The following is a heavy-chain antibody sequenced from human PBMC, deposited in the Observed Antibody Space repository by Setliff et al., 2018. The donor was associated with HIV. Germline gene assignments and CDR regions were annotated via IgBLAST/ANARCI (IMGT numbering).Heavy chain of an antibody. Sequence: TSETLSLTCNVSGDSISSYYWSWIRQHPGKGLEWIGYIYYSGSTYYSPSLKSRVTISEDTSKNQFSLKMRSVTAADTAVYYCATSPAGEILGSRPFYFDYWGQGTLVTVSS. V-gene: IGHV4-59*06. J-gene: IGHJ4*02. CDR2: IYYSGST. CDR1: GDSISSYY. CDR3: ATSPAGEILGSRPFYFDY. D-gene: IGHD3-10*01.